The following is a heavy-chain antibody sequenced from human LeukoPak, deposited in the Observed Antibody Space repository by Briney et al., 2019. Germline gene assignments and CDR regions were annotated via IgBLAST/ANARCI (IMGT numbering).Heavy chain of an antibody. V-gene: IGHV3-7*01. CDR3: ARCSVRENPYYNYYMDV. Sequence: GGSLRLSCAASGFTFSSYRMSWVRQAPGKGLEWVANIKQDGSEKYYVDSVKGRFTISRDNAKNSLYLQMNSLRAEDTAAYYCARCSVRENPYYNYYMDVWGKGTTVTVSS. CDR2: IKQDGSEK. J-gene: IGHJ6*03. D-gene: IGHD3-10*02. CDR1: GFTFSSYR.